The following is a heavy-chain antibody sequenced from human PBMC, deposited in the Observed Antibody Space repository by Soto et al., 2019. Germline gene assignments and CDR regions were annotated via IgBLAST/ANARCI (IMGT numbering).Heavy chain of an antibody. V-gene: IGHV1-69*01. CDR1: GGTFSSYA. CDR2: IIPIFGTA. J-gene: IGHJ4*02. CDR3: ALDGPRVVDRVGIPQYYFDY. D-gene: IGHD1-26*01. Sequence: QVQLVQSGAEVKKPGSSVKVSCKASGGTFSSYAIRWVRQAPGQWLEWMGGIIPIFGTANYAQKFQGRVTITADESTSTAYRELSSLRSEDTAVYYCALDGPRVVDRVGIPQYYFDYWGQGTLVTVSS.